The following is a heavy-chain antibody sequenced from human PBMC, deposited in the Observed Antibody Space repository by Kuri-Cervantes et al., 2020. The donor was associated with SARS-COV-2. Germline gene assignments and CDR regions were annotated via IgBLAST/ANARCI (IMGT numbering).Heavy chain of an antibody. CDR2: IYHSGST. CDR3: ARQMMSSITIFGVVITRNWFDP. D-gene: IGHD3-3*01. CDR1: GGSISSGGYS. V-gene: IGHV4-30-2*01. Sequence: LRLSCAVSGGSISSGGYSWSWIRQPPGKGLEWIGYIYHSGSTYYNPSLKSRVTISVDRPKNQFSLKLSSVTAADTAVYYCARQMMSSITIFGVVITRNWFDPWGQGTLVTVSS. J-gene: IGHJ5*02.